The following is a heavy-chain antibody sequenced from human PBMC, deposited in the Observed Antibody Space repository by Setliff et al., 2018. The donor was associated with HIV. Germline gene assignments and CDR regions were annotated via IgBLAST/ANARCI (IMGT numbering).Heavy chain of an antibody. Sequence: PGGSLRLSCAASGFTFSTYAMSWVRQAPGKGLAWVAAISGSGGGTSYADSVKGRFTISRDNSKNTLYLQMNSLRVEDTAIYYCAKDPYSGTFTLYYFDYWGQGTLVTVSS. D-gene: IGHD1-26*01. V-gene: IGHV3-23*01. CDR2: ISGSGGGT. CDR1: GFTFSTYA. J-gene: IGHJ4*02. CDR3: AKDPYSGTFTLYYFDY.